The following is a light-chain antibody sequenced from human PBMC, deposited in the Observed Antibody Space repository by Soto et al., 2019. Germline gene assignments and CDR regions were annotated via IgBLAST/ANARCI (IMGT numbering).Light chain of an antibody. CDR1: QSISSW. Sequence: DIPMTQSPSTLSASVGDRVTITCRASQSISSWLAWYQQKPGKAPKLLIYKASSLESGVPSRFSGSGSGTEFNLTISSLQPDDFATYYCQQYNSYPWTFGQGTKVEIK. V-gene: IGKV1-5*03. CDR3: QQYNSYPWT. CDR2: KAS. J-gene: IGKJ1*01.